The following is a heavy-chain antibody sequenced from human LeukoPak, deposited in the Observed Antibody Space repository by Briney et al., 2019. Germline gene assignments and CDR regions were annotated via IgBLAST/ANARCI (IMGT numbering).Heavy chain of an antibody. CDR1: GFTFSNYA. J-gene: IGHJ4*02. CDR2: VSGSGGDT. V-gene: IGHV3-23*01. Sequence: PGGSLRLSCAASGFTFSNYAMSWVRQAPGKGLEWVSAVSGSGGDTDYADSVRGRFTISRGNSKNTLYLQMISLRAEDTAVYYCAKRQYGDGIYYFDYWGQGTLVTVSS. D-gene: IGHD4-17*01. CDR3: AKRQYGDGIYYFDY.